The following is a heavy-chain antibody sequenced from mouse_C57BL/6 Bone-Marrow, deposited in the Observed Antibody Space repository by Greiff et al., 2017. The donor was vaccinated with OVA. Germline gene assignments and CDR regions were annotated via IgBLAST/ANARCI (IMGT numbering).Heavy chain of an antibody. J-gene: IGHJ1*03. CDR3: ARTGTRYFDV. CDR1: GFTFSDYY. V-gene: IGHV5-16*01. CDR2: INYDGSST. D-gene: IGHD4-1*01. Sequence: EVMLVESEGGLVQPGSSMKLSCTASGFTFSDYYMAWVRQVPEKGLEWVANINYDGSSTYYLDSLKSRFIISRDNAKNILYLQMSSLKSEDTATYYCARTGTRYFDVWGTGTTVTVSS.